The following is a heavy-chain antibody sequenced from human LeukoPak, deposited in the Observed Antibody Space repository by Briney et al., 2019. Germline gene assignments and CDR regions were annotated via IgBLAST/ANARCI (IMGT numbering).Heavy chain of an antibody. CDR3: ARDHFITISPPYYIDY. J-gene: IGHJ4*02. Sequence: GGSLRLSCAASGFTFSTYAIHWVRQAPGKGLEWVAVVSYDGSNKYYADSVKGRFTISRDNSKNTVYLQVNSLRAEDAAVYYCARDHFITISPPYYIDYWGQGTLVTVSS. CDR2: VSYDGSNK. D-gene: IGHD3-9*01. CDR1: GFTFSTYA. V-gene: IGHV3-30*04.